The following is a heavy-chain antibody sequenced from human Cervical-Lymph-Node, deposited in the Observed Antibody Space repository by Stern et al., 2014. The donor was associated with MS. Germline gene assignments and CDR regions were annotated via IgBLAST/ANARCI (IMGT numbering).Heavy chain of an antibody. D-gene: IGHD3-22*01. CDR1: GGSISSGGYY. Sequence: VQLVESGPGLVKPSQTLSLTCTVSGGSISSGGYYWNWIRQHPERGLEWIGYIYYTCSPYYNPSLKSRVTISVDTSANRFSLSLSSVTAADTAVYYCARDVALGYYDTSGYFAFDIWGPGTLVTVSS. CDR3: ARDVALGYYDTSGYFAFDI. J-gene: IGHJ3*02. CDR2: IYYTCSP. V-gene: IGHV4-31*03.